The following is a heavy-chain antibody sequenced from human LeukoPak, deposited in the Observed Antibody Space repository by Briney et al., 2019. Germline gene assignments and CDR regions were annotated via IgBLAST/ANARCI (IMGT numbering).Heavy chain of an antibody. D-gene: IGHD2-15*01. CDR3: ARVGWKLDAFDI. CDR2: IYRSGST. V-gene: IGHV4-38-2*02. Sequence: PSETLSLTCTVSGYSISSGYYWGWIRQPPEKRLEWIGSIYRSGSTSYNPSLKSRITISVDTSKNQFSLKLSSVTAADTAVYYCARVGWKLDAFDIWGQGTMVTVSS. CDR1: GYSISSGYY. J-gene: IGHJ3*02.